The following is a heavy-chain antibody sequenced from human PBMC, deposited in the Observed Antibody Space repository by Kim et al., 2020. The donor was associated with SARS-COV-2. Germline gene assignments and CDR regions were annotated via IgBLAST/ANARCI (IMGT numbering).Heavy chain of an antibody. Sequence: GGSLRLSCAGSGFSFSNYAMNWVRQAPGKGLEWVSAISGSGATTYYAESVRGRFTFSRDNSKNTLYLQMNTLRVEDTAVYYCAKVVWGSGSLAPDVFDIWGQGTMVTVSS. V-gene: IGHV3-23*01. CDR3: AKVVWGSGSLAPDVFDI. J-gene: IGHJ3*02. CDR1: GFSFSNYA. CDR2: ISGSGATT. D-gene: IGHD3-10*01.